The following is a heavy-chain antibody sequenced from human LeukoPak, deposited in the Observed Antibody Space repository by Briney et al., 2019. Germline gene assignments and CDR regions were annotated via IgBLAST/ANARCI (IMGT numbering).Heavy chain of an antibody. CDR1: GFTFSTNA. J-gene: IGHJ4*02. CDR2: ISYGSYST. CDR3: AKVSANNYFFDY. Sequence: GGSLRLSCAASGFTFSTNAMSWVRQAPGKGLEWVSTISYGSYSTYYADSVKGRFTISRDNSKNTLYLQMNSLRAEDTVVYYCAKVSANNYFFDYWGQGTLVTVSS. V-gene: IGHV3-23*01.